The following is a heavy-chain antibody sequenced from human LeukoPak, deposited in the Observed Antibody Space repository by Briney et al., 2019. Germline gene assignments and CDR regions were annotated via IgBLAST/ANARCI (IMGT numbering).Heavy chain of an antibody. CDR3: ATEAGQFYYDSSGTSGY. D-gene: IGHD3-22*01. Sequence: ASVKVSCKASGYTFTSYGISWVRQAPGQGLEWMGIINPSGGSTSYAQKFQGRVTMTRDTSTSTVYMELSSLRSEDTAVYYCATEAGQFYYDSSGTSGYWGQGTLVTVSS. V-gene: IGHV1-46*01. J-gene: IGHJ4*02. CDR1: GYTFTSYG. CDR2: INPSGGST.